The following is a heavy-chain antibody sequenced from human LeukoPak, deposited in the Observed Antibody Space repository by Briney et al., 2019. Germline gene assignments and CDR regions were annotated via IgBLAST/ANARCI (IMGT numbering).Heavy chain of an antibody. Sequence: SETLSLTCAVYGGSFSGYYWSWIRQPPGKGLEWIGEINHSGSTNYNPSLKSRVTISVDTSKNQFSLKLSSVTAADTAVYYCARGIGGELDYWGQGTLVTVSS. V-gene: IGHV4-34*01. CDR2: INHSGST. J-gene: IGHJ4*02. CDR3: ARGIGGELDY. D-gene: IGHD3-16*01. CDR1: GGSFSGYY.